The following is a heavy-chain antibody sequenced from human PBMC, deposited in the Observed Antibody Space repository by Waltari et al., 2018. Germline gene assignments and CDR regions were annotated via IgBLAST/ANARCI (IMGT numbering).Heavy chain of an antibody. CDR3: AKDRGDYDYIWGSYDY. CDR2: ISGSGGSK. V-gene: IGHV3-23*04. CDR1: GFTFSSYA. D-gene: IGHD3-16*01. Sequence: EVQLVESGGGLVQPGGSLRLSCAASGFTFSSYAMSWVREAHGRGLEWVSAISGSGGSKYYADSVKGRFTISRDKSKNTLYLQMNSLRAEDTAVYYCAKDRGDYDYIWGSYDYWGQGTLVTVSS. J-gene: IGHJ4*02.